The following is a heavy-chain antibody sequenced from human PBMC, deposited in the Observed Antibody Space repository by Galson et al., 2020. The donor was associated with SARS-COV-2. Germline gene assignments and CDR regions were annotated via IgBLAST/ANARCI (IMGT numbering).Heavy chain of an antibody. V-gene: IGHV3-33*01. CDR1: GFTFSSHA. D-gene: IGHD6-19*01. J-gene: IGHJ4*02. CDR3: ARDGQTSSGWAFDY. Sequence: GGSLRLSCAASGFTFSSHAMHWVRQAPGKGLAWVAQIFFDGSDKYYGDSVKGRFTISRDSSKNTVYLQMNNLRADDTAVYYCARDGQTSSGWAFDYWGQGTPVTVSS. CDR2: IFFDGSDK.